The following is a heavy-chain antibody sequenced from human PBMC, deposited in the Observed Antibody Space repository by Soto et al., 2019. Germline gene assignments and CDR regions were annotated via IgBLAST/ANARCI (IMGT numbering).Heavy chain of an antibody. CDR2: IGTAGDT. V-gene: IGHV3-13*01. CDR1: GFTFSSYD. J-gene: IGHJ6*02. Sequence: PGGSLRLSCAASGFTFSSYDTHWVRQATGKGLEWVSAIGTAGDTYYPGSVKGRFTISRENAKNSLYLQMNSLRAGDTAVYYCARGGYCSSTSCSDYYYYGMDVWGQGTTVTVSS. CDR3: ARGGYCSSTSCSDYYYYGMDV. D-gene: IGHD2-2*01.